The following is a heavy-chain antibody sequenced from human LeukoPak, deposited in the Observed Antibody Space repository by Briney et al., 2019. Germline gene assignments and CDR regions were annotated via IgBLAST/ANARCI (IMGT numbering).Heavy chain of an antibody. CDR2: IKGNADGGTT. CDR3: VTDPGGYYLG. V-gene: IGHV3-15*01. Sequence: GGSLRLSCAASGFIFTNAWMSWVRQPPGKGLEWIGRIKGNADGGTTDFAAPVKGRFSISRDDSKNTVYLQMNSLRIEDTAVYFCVTDPGGYYLGWGQGTLVTVSS. J-gene: IGHJ4*02. CDR1: GFIFTNAW. D-gene: IGHD1-26*01.